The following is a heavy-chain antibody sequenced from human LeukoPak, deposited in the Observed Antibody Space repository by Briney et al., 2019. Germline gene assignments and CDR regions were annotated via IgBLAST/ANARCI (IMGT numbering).Heavy chain of an antibody. Sequence: GGSLRLSCAASGFTFSSYSMNWVRQAPGKGLEWVSSIISSGNYKYWADSVKGRFTISRDNAKNSLYLQMNSLRAEDTAVYYCAREGTGDRGALDIWGQGTMVTVSS. V-gene: IGHV3-21*01. D-gene: IGHD7-27*01. CDR2: IISSGNYK. J-gene: IGHJ3*02. CDR1: GFTFSSYS. CDR3: AREGTGDRGALDI.